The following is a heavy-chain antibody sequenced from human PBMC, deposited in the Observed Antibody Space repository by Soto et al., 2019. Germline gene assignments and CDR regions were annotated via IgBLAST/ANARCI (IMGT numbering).Heavy chain of an antibody. J-gene: IGHJ5*02. CDR1: GFTLSSDG. Sequence: GGSLRLSWAASGFTLSSDGMHWGRQAPGKGKEYVSAISRNGGSTYYANSVKGRFTITRDNSKNKQYLQMGSLRAEYMAVYYFSRCMRPYGGYPLCFGPWGQGTLVTVSS. V-gene: IGHV3-64*01. CDR3: SRCMRPYGGYPLCFGP. CDR2: ISRNGGST. D-gene: IGHD4-17*01.